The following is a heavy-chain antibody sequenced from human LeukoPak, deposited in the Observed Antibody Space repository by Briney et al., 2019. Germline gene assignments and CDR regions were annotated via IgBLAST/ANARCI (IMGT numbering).Heavy chain of an antibody. V-gene: IGHV3-30*18. Sequence: GGSLRLSCAASGFTFSNYGMHWVRQAPGKGLEWVAVISYEGSAQYYADSVKGRFTISRVNSKNTLCLQMNSLRVEDTAEYYCAKETTAHNSRTLDYWGQGTLVTVSS. CDR3: AKETTAHNSRTLDY. J-gene: IGHJ4*02. D-gene: IGHD6-13*01. CDR1: GFTFSNYG. CDR2: ISYEGSAQ.